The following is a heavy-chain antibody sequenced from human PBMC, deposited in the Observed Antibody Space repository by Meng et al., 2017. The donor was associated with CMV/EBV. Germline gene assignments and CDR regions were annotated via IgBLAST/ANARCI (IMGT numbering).Heavy chain of an antibody. CDR2: ISAYNGNT. CDR1: GYTFTIYG. V-gene: IGHV1-18*01. J-gene: IGHJ6*02. CDR3: ARYTYLYYYYYGMDV. Sequence: ASVKVSCKASGYTFTIYGISWVRQAPGQGLEWMGWISAYNGNTNYAQKLQGRVTMTRNTSISTAYMELSSLRSEDTAVYYCARYTYLYYYYYGMDVWGQGTTVTVSS.